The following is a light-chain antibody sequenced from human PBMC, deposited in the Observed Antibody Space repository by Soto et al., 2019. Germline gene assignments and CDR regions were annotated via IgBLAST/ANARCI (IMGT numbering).Light chain of an antibody. Sequence: EIVMTQSPATLSVSPGERATLSCRASQSVSSNLAWYQQKPGQAPRLLIYETSTRATRVPARFSGSGSGTEFTLTISSLQSEDFAFYYCQQYNNWPLTFGGGTKVEIK. CDR3: QQYNNWPLT. V-gene: IGKV3-15*01. J-gene: IGKJ4*01. CDR2: ETS. CDR1: QSVSSN.